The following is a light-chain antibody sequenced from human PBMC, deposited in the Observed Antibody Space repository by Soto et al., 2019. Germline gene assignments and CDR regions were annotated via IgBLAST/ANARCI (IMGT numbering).Light chain of an antibody. J-gene: IGKJ1*01. CDR3: QHYGTSRT. V-gene: IGKV3-20*01. CDR2: GLS. Sequence: EIVLTQSPGTLSLSPGERATLSCRASQSVYNNYLAWYQQKPGQAPRLLMYGLSTRAPGIPDRFSGSGSGTDSTLTIRRLHADDVAVYYCQHYGTSRTFGQGTKVEI. CDR1: QSVYNNY.